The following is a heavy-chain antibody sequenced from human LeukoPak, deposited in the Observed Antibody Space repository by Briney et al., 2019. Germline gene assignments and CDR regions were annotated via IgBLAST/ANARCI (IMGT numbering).Heavy chain of an antibody. Sequence: TGGSLRLSCAGSGFSFSSYSMNWVRQAPGKGLEWVSSISATSTFIYYAGSVKGRFSISRDNAKSSLYLQMDSLRAEDTAVYYCARTRLVHTALFIDSRGQGTLVTVSS. V-gene: IGHV3-21*01. CDR2: ISATSTFI. CDR3: ARTRLVHTALFIDS. D-gene: IGHD5-18*01. J-gene: IGHJ4*02. CDR1: GFSFSSYS.